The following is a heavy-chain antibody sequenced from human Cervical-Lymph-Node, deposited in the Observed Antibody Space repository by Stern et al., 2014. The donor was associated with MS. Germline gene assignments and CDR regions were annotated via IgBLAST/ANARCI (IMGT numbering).Heavy chain of an antibody. CDR2: MNPKSGNA. V-gene: IGHV1-8*01. CDR1: GYAFTNYY. D-gene: IGHD3-10*01. J-gene: IGHJ4*02. Sequence: VQLVQSGAEVRKPGASVKVSCKASGYAFTNYYLHWVRQAPGQGLEWMGSMNPKSGNAVYSQEFQGRVSMTRNTSIGTAYLELGGLTSDDTAVFYCARVPRPGVHFDYWGQGTLVTVTS. CDR3: ARVPRPGVHFDY.